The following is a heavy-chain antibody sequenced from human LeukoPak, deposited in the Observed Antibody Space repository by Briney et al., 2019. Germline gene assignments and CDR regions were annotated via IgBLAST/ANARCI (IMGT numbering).Heavy chain of an antibody. Sequence: SETLSLTCIVSGGSISSLNLWSWLRQPPGQGLEWIGEMYLGGTTNFNPSLKSRVTILIDKSKNQLSLQLTSVTAADTAVYYCAGLEGRYSTDWFYFFDYWGQGALVTVSS. V-gene: IGHV4-4*02. D-gene: IGHD6-19*01. CDR1: GGSISSLNL. CDR3: AGLEGRYSTDWFYFFDY. J-gene: IGHJ4*02. CDR2: MYLGGTT.